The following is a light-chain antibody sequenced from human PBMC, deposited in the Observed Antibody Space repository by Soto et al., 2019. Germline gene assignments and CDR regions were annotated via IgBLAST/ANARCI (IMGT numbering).Light chain of an antibody. J-gene: IGKJ1*01. CDR3: QEYNTYE. CDR1: QSIASW. CDR2: DAS. Sequence: DIQMTQSPSTLSAPVGDRVTITCRASQSIASWLAWYQQKPGGAPELLIYDASTLKSGVPTRFSGSGSVTEFTLTISDMQPDDFATYYCQEYNTYEFGQGTKVDIK. V-gene: IGKV1-5*01.